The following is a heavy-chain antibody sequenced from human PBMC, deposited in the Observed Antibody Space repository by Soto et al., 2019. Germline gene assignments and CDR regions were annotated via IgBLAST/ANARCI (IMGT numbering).Heavy chain of an antibody. CDR1: GYTFTSYA. Sequence: GASVKVSCKTSGYTFTSYAMHWVRQAPGQRLEWMGWINAGNGNTKYSQKFQDRVTITRDTSASTAYMELSSLRSEDTAVYYCAQTLYYYDSGAYYPGGFRHWGQGTLVTVSS. V-gene: IGHV1-3*01. CDR2: INAGNGNT. CDR3: AQTLYYYDSGAYYPGGFRH. D-gene: IGHD3-22*01. J-gene: IGHJ1*01.